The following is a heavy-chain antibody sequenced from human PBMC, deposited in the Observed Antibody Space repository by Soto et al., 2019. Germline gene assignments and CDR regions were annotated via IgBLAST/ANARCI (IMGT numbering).Heavy chain of an antibody. Sequence: SETLSLTCAVYGGSFSGYYWSWIRQPPGKGLEWIGYIYYSGSTNYNPSLKSRVTISVDTSKNQFSLKLSSVTAADTAVYYCAGTGNDGSGYYLYYYYYYGMDAWGQGTTVTVSS. D-gene: IGHD3-22*01. V-gene: IGHV4-59*01. CDR3: AGTGNDGSGYYLYYYYYYGMDA. CDR2: IYYSGST. CDR1: GGSFSGYY. J-gene: IGHJ6*02.